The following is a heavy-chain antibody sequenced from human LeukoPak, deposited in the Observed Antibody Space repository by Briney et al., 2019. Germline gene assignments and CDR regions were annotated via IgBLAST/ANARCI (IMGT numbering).Heavy chain of an antibody. V-gene: IGHV1-69*04. J-gene: IGHJ4*02. Sequence: RASVKVSCKASGGTFSSYAISWVRQAPGQGLEWMGRIIPILGIANYAQKFQGRVTITADKSTSTAYMELSSLRSEDTAVYYCARSTYYYDSSGYFYWGQGTLVTVSS. CDR3: ARSTYYYDSSGYFY. D-gene: IGHD3-22*01. CDR2: IIPILGIA. CDR1: GGTFSSYA.